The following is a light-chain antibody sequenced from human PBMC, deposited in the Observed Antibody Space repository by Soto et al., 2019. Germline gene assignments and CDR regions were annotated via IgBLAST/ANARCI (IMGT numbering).Light chain of an antibody. Sequence: EIVMTQSPATLSVSPGERATLSCRASQSVNSNLAWYQQKPGQAPRLLIYDASTRATGIPARFSGSGSGTEFTLTISSLQSEDFAVYYCQQYNDWPPKITFGQGTRLEIK. CDR2: DAS. J-gene: IGKJ5*01. V-gene: IGKV3-15*01. CDR1: QSVNSN. CDR3: QQYNDWPPKIT.